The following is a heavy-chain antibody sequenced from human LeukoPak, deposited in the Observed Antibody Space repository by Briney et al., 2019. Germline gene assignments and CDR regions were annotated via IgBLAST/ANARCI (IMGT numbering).Heavy chain of an antibody. Sequence: PVKVSCKASRGTFSRYAISWVRQAPGQGREWMGGIIPIFGTANNAQKFQRRVTITADESTSTAYLELSSLRSEDTAVYYCARGNPKIDWGQGTLVTVSS. D-gene: IGHD1-14*01. CDR1: RGTFSRYA. CDR3: ARGNPKID. CDR2: IIPIFGTA. J-gene: IGHJ4*02. V-gene: IGHV1-69*13.